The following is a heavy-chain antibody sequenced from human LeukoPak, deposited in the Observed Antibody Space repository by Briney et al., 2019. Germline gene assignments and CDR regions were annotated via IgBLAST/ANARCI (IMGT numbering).Heavy chain of an antibody. Sequence: SGGSLRLSCAASGFTFSSYEMNWVRQAPGKGLEWVSYISSSGSTIYYADSVKGRITISRDNSKNTLYLQMNSLRAEDTALYYCAKGTLGSCSGATCYDFDYWGQGTLVTVSS. CDR3: AKGTLGSCSGATCYDFDY. CDR1: GFTFSSYE. D-gene: IGHD2-2*01. J-gene: IGHJ4*02. V-gene: IGHV3-48*03. CDR2: ISSSGSTI.